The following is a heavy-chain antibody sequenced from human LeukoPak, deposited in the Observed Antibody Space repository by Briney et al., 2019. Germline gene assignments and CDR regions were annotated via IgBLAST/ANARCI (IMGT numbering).Heavy chain of an antibody. V-gene: IGHV4-59*01. CDR3: ARSGVSGYAAFDY. CDR2: IYYSGST. D-gene: IGHD5-12*01. Sequence: PSETLSLTCTVSGGSISSYYWSWIRQPPGKGLEWIGYIYYSGSTNYNPSLKSRVTISVDTSKNQSSLKLSSVTAADTAVYYCARSGVSGYAAFDYWGQGTLVTVSS. J-gene: IGHJ4*02. CDR1: GGSISSYY.